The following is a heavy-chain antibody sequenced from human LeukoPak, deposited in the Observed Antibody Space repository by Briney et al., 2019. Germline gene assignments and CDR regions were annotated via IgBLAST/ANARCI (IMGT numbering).Heavy chain of an antibody. CDR1: GFTFSSYS. J-gene: IGHJ6*03. D-gene: IGHD3-3*01. CDR2: ISSSSSTI. Sequence: GGSLRLSCAASGFTFSSYSMNWVRQAPGKGLEWVSYISSSSSTIYYADSVKGRFTISRDNAKNSLYLQMNSLRAEDTAVYYCAKDGSIFGVVVYYYMDVWGKGTTVTVSS. CDR3: AKDGSIFGVVVYYYMDV. V-gene: IGHV3-48*04.